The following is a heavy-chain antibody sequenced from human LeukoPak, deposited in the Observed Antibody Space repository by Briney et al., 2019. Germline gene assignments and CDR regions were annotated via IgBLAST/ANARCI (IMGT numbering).Heavy chain of an antibody. CDR1: GFTFSSHA. Sequence: PGGSLRLSCAASGFTFSSHAMSWVRQAPGKGLEWVSAISGSGGSTYYADSVKGRFTISRDNSKNTLYLQMNSLRAEDTAVYYCAKGQGTYDSSGYFEYYFDYWGQGTLVTVSS. V-gene: IGHV3-23*01. CDR3: AKGQGTYDSSGYFEYYFDY. CDR2: ISGSGGST. D-gene: IGHD3-22*01. J-gene: IGHJ4*02.